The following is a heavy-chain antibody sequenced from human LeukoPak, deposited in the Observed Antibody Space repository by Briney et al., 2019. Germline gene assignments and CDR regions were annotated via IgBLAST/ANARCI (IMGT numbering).Heavy chain of an antibody. J-gene: IGHJ4*02. CDR1: GYTFTGYY. CDR2: INPNSGGT. CDR3: ASLGVHYYDSSGYHFDY. D-gene: IGHD3-22*01. Sequence: GASVKVSCKASGYTFTGYYMHWVRQAPGQGLEWMGRINPNSGGTNYAQKFQGRVTMTRDTSISTAYMELSRLRSDDTAVYYCASLGVHYYDSSGYHFDYWGQGTLVTVSS. V-gene: IGHV1-2*06.